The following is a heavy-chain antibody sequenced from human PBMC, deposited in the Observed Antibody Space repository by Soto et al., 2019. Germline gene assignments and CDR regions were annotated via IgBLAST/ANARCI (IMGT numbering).Heavy chain of an antibody. D-gene: IGHD3-3*01. V-gene: IGHV1-8*01. CDR1: GYTFTSYD. CDR3: ARGPYYDFWSGYFGYYYYYGMDV. Sequence: ASVKVSCKASGYTFTSYDINWVRQATGQGLEWMGWMNPNSGNTGYAQKFQGRVTMTRNTSISTAYMELSSLRFEDTAVYYCARGPYYDFWSGYFGYYYYYGMDVWGQGTTVTVS. J-gene: IGHJ6*02. CDR2: MNPNSGNT.